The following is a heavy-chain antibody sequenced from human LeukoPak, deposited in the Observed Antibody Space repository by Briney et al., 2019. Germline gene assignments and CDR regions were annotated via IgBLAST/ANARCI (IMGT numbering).Heavy chain of an antibody. J-gene: IGHJ4*02. V-gene: IGHV4-30-4*01. CDR2: IYYSGST. CDR3: ARGNRDPPEYYYDSSGYYGY. Sequence: SQTLSLTCTVSGGSISSGDYYWSWIRQPPGKGLEWIGYIYYSGSTYYNPSLKSRVTISVDTSKNQFSLKLSSVTAADTAVYYCARGNRDPPEYYYDSSGYYGYWGQGTLVTVSS. CDR1: GGSISSGDYY. D-gene: IGHD3-22*01.